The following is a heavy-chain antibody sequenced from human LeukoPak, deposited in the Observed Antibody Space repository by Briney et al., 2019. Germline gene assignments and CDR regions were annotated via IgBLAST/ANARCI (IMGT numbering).Heavy chain of an antibody. J-gene: IGHJ3*02. CDR2: ISYDGSNK. Sequence: GGSLRLSCAASGFTFSSYGMHWARQAPGKGLEWVAVISYDGSNKYYADSVKGRFTISRDNSKNTLYLQMNSLRAEDTAVYYCAKEGDGYNLRAFDIWGQGTMVTVSS. CDR3: AKEGDGYNLRAFDI. CDR1: GFTFSSYG. V-gene: IGHV3-30*18. D-gene: IGHD5-24*01.